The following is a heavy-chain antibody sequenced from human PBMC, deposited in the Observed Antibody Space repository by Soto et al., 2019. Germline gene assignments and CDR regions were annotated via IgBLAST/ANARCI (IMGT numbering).Heavy chain of an antibody. CDR3: ARVRGL. CDR2: IYHSGST. J-gene: IGHJ2*01. V-gene: IGHV4-30-2*01. CDR1: GGSISSGGYS. Sequence: QLQLQESGSGLVKPSQTLSLTCAVSGGSISSGGYSWSWIRQPPGKGLEWIGYIYHSGSTSYNPALESRVAITVARSKNQFSLRLSSVTAADTAVYYCARVRGLWGRGTLVTGSS. D-gene: IGHD3-10*01.